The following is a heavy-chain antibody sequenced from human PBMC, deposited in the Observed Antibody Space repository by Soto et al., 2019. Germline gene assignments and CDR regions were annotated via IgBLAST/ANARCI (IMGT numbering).Heavy chain of an antibody. CDR1: GGSFSGYY. CDR3: ARKYSGYDLDY. V-gene: IGHV4-34*01. Sequence: QVQLQQWGAGLLKPSETLSLTCAVYGGSFSGYYWSWIRQPPGKGLEWIGEINHSGSTNYNPSLKSRVTTSVDTSKNQFSLKLSSVTAADTAVYYCARKYSGYDLDYWGQGTLVTVSS. CDR2: INHSGST. D-gene: IGHD5-12*01. J-gene: IGHJ4*02.